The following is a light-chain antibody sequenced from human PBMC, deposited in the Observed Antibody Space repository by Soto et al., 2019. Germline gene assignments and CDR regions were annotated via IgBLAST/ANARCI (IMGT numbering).Light chain of an antibody. J-gene: IGKJ1*01. V-gene: IGKV3-20*01. CDR3: QQYAGSPRT. CDR1: QSVTSNY. CDR2: DTY. Sequence: EIVLTQSPGTLSLSPGERATLSCRASQSVTSNYLAWYQQKPGRAPGLLIYDTYTRASGVPDRFSGSGSGTEFTLTIRRLEPEDFAVYFCQQYAGSPRTFGQGTKVDNK.